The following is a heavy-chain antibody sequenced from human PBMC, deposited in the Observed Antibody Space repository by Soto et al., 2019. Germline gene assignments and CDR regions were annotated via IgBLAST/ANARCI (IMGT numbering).Heavy chain of an antibody. V-gene: IGHV4-4*02. Sequence: SETLSVTCAVSGCSISSNNWWSWVRQPPGKGLEWIGEIFHSGSTHYSPSLKSRVTISVDKSKKYFSLNLTSVTAADTAVYYCARVYSGSYSDSWGQGTLVTVS. D-gene: IGHD1-26*01. CDR2: IFHSGST. CDR3: ARVYSGSYSDS. J-gene: IGHJ4*02. CDR1: GCSISSNNW.